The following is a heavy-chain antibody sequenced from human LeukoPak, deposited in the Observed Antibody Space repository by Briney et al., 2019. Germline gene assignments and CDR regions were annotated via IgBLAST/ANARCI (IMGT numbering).Heavy chain of an antibody. D-gene: IGHD3-22*01. CDR1: GGSISSSTYY. CDR2: IYYSGST. J-gene: IGHJ4*02. V-gene: IGHV4-39*07. CDR3: ARVGRESYYYDSKSLDY. Sequence: PSETLSLTCTVSGGSISSSTYYWGWIRQPPGKGLEWIGSIYYSGSTNYNPSLKSRVTISVDTSKNQFSLKLSSVTAADTAVYYCARVGRESYYYDSKSLDYWGQGTLVTVSS.